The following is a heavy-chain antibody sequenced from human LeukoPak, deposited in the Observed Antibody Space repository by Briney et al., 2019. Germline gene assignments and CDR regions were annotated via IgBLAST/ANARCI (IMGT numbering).Heavy chain of an antibody. V-gene: IGHV1-18*01. CDR1: GYTFTSYG. J-gene: IGHJ3*02. CDR2: ISAYNGNT. CDR3: ARDRAPRYCSGGSCYTDAFDI. Sequence: EASAKVSCKASGYTFTSYGISWVRQAPGQGLEWMGWISAYNGNTNYAQKLQGRVTMTTDTSTSTAYMELRSLRSDDTAVYYCARDRAPRYCSGGSCYTDAFDIWGQGTMVTVSS. D-gene: IGHD2-15*01.